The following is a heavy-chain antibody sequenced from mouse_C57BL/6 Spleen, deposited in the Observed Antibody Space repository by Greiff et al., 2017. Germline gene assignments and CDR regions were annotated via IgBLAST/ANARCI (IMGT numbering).Heavy chain of an antibody. CDR3: AIPYYDYGGRVYFDY. CDR1: GYTFTSYW. Sequence: QVQLQQPGAELVKPGASVKVSCNASGYTFTSYWMHWVKQRPGQGLEWIGRIHPSDSDTNYKQKFKGKATLTVDKSSSTAYLQLSSLTSEDSAVYDCAIPYYDYGGRVYFDYWGQGTTLTVSS. J-gene: IGHJ2*01. D-gene: IGHD2-4*01. CDR2: IHPSDSDT. V-gene: IGHV1-74*01.